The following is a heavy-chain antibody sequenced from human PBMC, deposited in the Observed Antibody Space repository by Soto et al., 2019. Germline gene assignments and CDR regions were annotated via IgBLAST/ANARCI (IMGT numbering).Heavy chain of an antibody. CDR2: IFHSGST. Sequence: QVQLQESGPGLVKPSGTLSLTCAVSGGSISSSNWWSWVRQSPGKGLEWIGEIFHSGSTNYNPSLRSRVSMSVDTSNSQFSLMLTSVTAADTAVYYCAKDLRWGYYWGQGTLVAVSS. J-gene: IGHJ4*02. CDR3: AKDLRWGYY. CDR1: GGSISSSNW. D-gene: IGHD2-21*01. V-gene: IGHV4-4*02.